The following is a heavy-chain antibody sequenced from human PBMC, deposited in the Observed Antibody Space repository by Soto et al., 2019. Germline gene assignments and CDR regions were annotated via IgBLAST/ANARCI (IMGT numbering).Heavy chain of an antibody. CDR2: IYYSGTT. V-gene: IGHV4-39*01. J-gene: IGHJ6*02. CDR1: GGSISSNSYY. D-gene: IGHD3-16*01. Sequence: QLQLQESGPGLVKPSETLSLTCTVSGGSISSNSYYWAWIRQPPGKGLEWIGNIYYSGTTYYNPSLKSRVPISVDTSKNQFSLKLSSVTAAATAVYYCARHKGGYYSGVDVWGQGTTVTVSS. CDR3: ARHKGGYYSGVDV.